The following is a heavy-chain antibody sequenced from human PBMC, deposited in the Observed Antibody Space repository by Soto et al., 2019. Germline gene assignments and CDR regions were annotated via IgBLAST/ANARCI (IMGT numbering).Heavy chain of an antibody. CDR3: ASKAAKSHIYYYWAV. Sequence: GASVKVSCKASGYTFTSYAMHWVCQSPGQRLEWMGWINAGNGNTKYSQKFQGRVTITRDTSASTAYMERSSLRSEDTAVYYCASKAAKSHIYYYWAVGGKGTTVPVS. CDR2: INAGNGNT. V-gene: IGHV1-3*01. J-gene: IGHJ6*03. CDR1: GYTFTSYA. D-gene: IGHD2-21*01.